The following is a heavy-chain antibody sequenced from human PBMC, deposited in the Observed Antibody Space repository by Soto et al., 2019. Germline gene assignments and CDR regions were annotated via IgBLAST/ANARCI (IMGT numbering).Heavy chain of an antibody. J-gene: IGHJ6*02. CDR1: GGSISSGDYY. CDR2: IYYSGST. D-gene: IGHD3-10*01. V-gene: IGHV4-30-4*01. CDR3: ARVGFGELLAHGMDV. Sequence: QLLESGPGLVKPSQTLSLTCTVSGGSISSGDYYWSWIRQPPGKGLEWIGYIYYSGSTYYNPSLKSRVTISVDTSKNQFSLKLSSVTAADTAVYYCARVGFGELLAHGMDVWVQGTTVTVSS.